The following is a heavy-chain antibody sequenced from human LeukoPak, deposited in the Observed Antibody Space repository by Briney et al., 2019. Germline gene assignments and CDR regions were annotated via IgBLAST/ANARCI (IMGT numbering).Heavy chain of an antibody. CDR1: GDSISSNNYY. Sequence: PSETLSLTCAVSGDSISSNNYYWSWIRQPAGKGLEWIGRIYTSGSTNYNPSLKSRVTISVDTSKNQFSLKLSSVTAADTAVYYCARTPGDSSGYYHYYYYMDVWGKGTTVTVSS. J-gene: IGHJ6*03. D-gene: IGHD3-22*01. CDR3: ARTPGDSSGYYHYYYYMDV. CDR2: IYTSGST. V-gene: IGHV4-61*02.